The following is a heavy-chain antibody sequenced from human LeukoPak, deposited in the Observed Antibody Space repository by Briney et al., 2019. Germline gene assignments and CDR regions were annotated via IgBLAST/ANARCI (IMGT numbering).Heavy chain of an antibody. V-gene: IGHV1-8*01. CDR2: MNPNSGNT. D-gene: IGHD5-24*01. CDR3: ATERRWLHPIKN. CDR1: GYTFTSYD. Sequence: ASVKVSCKASGYTFTSYDINWVRQATGQGLEWMGWMNPNSGNTGYAQKFQGRVTMTRNTSISTAYMELSSLRSEDTAVYYCATERRWLHPIKNWGQGTLVTVSS. J-gene: IGHJ4*02.